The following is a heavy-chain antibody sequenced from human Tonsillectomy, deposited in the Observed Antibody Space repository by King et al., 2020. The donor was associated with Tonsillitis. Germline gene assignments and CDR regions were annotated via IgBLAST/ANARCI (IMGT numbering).Heavy chain of an antibody. CDR2: FSYSGNT. V-gene: IGHV4-59*01. CDR3: ARGAEYFQH. J-gene: IGHJ1*01. Sequence: VQLQESGPGLVKPSGTLSPTCTVSGCSLSSYYWSWIRQPPGKGLEWVGYFSYSGNTHYNPSLQSRVTLSVDTSKNQFSLNLSSVTAADTALYYCARGAEYFQHWGQGTLVTVSS. CDR1: GCSLSSYY.